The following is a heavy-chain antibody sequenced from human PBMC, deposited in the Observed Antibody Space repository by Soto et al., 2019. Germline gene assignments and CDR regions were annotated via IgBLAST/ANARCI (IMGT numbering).Heavy chain of an antibody. J-gene: IGHJ4*02. CDR2: IYYSGIT. V-gene: IGHV4-30-4*01. CDR1: GGSISSGDYY. CDR3: ARVNLVGAPYPFDY. Sequence: QVQLQESGPGLVKASQTLSLTCTVSGGSISSGDYYWSWIRQPPGKGLEWIGYIYYSGITYYNPSLKSRVTISVDRSKNQFSLKLSSVTAADTALYYCARVNLVGAPYPFDYWGQGTLVTVSS. D-gene: IGHD1-26*01.